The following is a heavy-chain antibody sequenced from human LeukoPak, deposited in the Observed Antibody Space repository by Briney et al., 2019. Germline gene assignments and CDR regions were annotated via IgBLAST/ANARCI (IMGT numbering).Heavy chain of an antibody. CDR2: ISSSSTYI. CDR1: GFTFSAYS. V-gene: IGHV3-21*01. J-gene: IGHJ4*02. Sequence: PGGSLRLSCAASGFTFSAYSMYWVRQAPGKGLEWVSSISSSSTYIYYADSVKGRFTISRDNAKKSLYLQMNSLRAEDTAVYYCARENDYSSHLLDYWGQGTLVTVSS. CDR3: ARENDYSSHLLDY. D-gene: IGHD4-11*01.